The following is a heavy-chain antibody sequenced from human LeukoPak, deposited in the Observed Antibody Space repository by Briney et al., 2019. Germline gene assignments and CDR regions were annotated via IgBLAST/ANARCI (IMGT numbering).Heavy chain of an antibody. CDR2: VYTSGST. V-gene: IGHV4-61*02. J-gene: IGHJ4*02. CDR3: ARSSPKYYYDSSGYFDY. CDR1: GGSISSGSYY. Sequence: SQTLSLTCTVSGGSISSGSYYWSWIRQPAGKGLEWIGRVYTSGSTNYNPSLKSRVTISVDTSKNQFSLKLSSVTAADTAVYYCARSSPKYYYDSSGYFDYWGQGTLVTVSS. D-gene: IGHD3-22*01.